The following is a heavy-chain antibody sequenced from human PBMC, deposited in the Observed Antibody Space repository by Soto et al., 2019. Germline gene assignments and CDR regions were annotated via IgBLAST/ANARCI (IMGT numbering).Heavy chain of an antibody. CDR2: ISGSGGST. CDR1: GFTFSSYA. V-gene: IGHV3-23*01. D-gene: IGHD4-17*01. J-gene: IGHJ6*02. Sequence: PGGSLRLSCAASGFTFSSYAMSWVRQAPGKGLEWVSAISGSGGSTYYADSVKGRFTISRDNSKNTLYLQMNSLRAEDTAVYYCAKAFYGGNRGLKYYYYYYGMDVWGQGTTVTVSS. CDR3: AKAFYGGNRGLKYYYYYYGMDV.